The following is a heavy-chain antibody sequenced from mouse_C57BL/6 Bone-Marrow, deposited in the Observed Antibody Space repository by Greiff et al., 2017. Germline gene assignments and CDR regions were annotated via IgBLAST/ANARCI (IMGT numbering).Heavy chain of an antibody. J-gene: IGHJ2*01. CDR1: GYTFTSYW. CDR3: AREHLSTMITTYYFDF. CDR2: IYPGSGST. Sequence: QVQLQQPGAELVKPGASVKMSCKASGYTFTSYWITWVKQRPGQGLEWIGDIYPGSGSTNYNAKFKSKATLTVDTSSSTAYLQLSSLTSEDSAVYYCAREHLSTMITTYYFDFWGKGTTLTVSS. D-gene: IGHD2-4*01. V-gene: IGHV1-55*01.